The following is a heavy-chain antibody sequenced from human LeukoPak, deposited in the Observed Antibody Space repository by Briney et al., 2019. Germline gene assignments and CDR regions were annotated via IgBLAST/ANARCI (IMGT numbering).Heavy chain of an antibody. V-gene: IGHV3-7*01. CDR1: GFIFSSHW. Sequence: PGGSLRLSCGASGFIFSSHWMSWVRQAPGKGLEWVANINQDGGETYYVGAVKGRFTISRDNAQNSLYLQMNCLRAEDTAVYYCARDGVAAGIYFDYWGQGALVTVSS. CDR3: ARDGVAAGIYFDY. D-gene: IGHD6-13*01. CDR2: INQDGGET. J-gene: IGHJ4*02.